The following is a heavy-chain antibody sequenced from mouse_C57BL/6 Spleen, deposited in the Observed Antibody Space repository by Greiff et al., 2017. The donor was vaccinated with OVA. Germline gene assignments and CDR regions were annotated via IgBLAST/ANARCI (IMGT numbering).Heavy chain of an antibody. CDR2: IDPANGNT. J-gene: IGHJ2*01. CDR1: GFNIKNTY. D-gene: IGHD2-5*01. V-gene: IGHV14-3*01. CDR3: ARSGSNYVGFDY. Sequence: EVQLQESVAELVRPGASVKLSCTASGFNIKNTYMPWVKQRPEQGLEWIGRIDPANGNTKYAPKVQGKATITADTSSNTAYLQLSSLTSEDTAIYYCARSGSNYVGFDYWGQGTTLTVSS.